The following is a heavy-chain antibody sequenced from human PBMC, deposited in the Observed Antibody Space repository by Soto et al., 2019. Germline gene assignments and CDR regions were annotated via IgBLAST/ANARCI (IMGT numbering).Heavy chain of an antibody. CDR2: IKRDGSDK. Sequence: GALRLYCAASVFTCSSYCMSWVRQAPGKGLEWVANIKRDGSDKYYVDSVKGRFTISRDNVKNSLYLQMNSLRVEDTAMYYCASPYNRGWSGGPFDYWGQGTLVTVSS. CDR1: VFTCSSYC. D-gene: IGHD6-19*01. CDR3: ASPYNRGWSGGPFDY. V-gene: IGHV3-7*03. J-gene: IGHJ4*02.